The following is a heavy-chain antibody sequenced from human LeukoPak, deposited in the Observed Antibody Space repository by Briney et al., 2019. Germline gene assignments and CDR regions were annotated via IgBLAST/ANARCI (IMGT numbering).Heavy chain of an antibody. D-gene: IGHD3-16*02. CDR3: ARAVVWGSYRPLDY. J-gene: IGHJ4*02. CDR1: GGSISSGDYY. CDR2: IYYSGST. V-gene: IGHV4-30-4*01. Sequence: PSETLSLTCTVSGGSISSGDYYWRWIRQPPGKGLEWIVYIYYSGSTYYNPSLKSRVTISVDTSKNQFSLKLSSVTAADTAVYYCARAVVWGSYRPLDYWGQGTLVTVSS.